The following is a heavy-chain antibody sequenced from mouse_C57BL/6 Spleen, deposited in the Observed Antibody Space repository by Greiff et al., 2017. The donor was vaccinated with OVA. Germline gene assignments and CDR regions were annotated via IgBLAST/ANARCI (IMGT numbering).Heavy chain of an antibody. D-gene: IGHD2-12*01. Sequence: EVNVVESGGGLVKPGGSLKLSCAASGFTFSSYTMSWVRQTPEKRLEWVATISGGGGNTYYPDSVKGRFTISRDNAKNTLYLQMSSLRSEDTALYYCARHDYSRAMDYWGQGTSVTVSS. J-gene: IGHJ4*01. CDR1: GFTFSSYT. CDR3: ARHDYSRAMDY. V-gene: IGHV5-9*01. CDR2: ISGGGGNT.